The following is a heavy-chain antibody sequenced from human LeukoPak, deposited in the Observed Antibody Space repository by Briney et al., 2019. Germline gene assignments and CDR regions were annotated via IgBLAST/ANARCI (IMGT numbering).Heavy chain of an antibody. CDR2: VYYSGGT. J-gene: IGHJ5*02. CDR1: GGSIVSSNHH. CDR3: ARQNQNYDIXTGFHXTKWFDP. V-gene: IGHV4-39*01. Sequence: PSETLSLTCFVSGGSIVSSNHHWGWIRQPPGKGLEWIGNVYYSGGTYYNPSLKSRVTISIDTSENQFSLKLSSVTAADTAVYYCARQNQNYDIXTGFHXTKWFDPWG. D-gene: IGHD3-9*01.